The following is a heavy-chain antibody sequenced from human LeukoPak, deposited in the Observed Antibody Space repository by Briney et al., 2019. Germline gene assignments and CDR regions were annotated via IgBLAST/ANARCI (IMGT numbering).Heavy chain of an antibody. V-gene: IGHV4-61*02. CDR3: ARARYGGRFDY. CDR2: IYTSGST. CDR1: GGSISSGSYY. Sequence: SETLSLTCTVSGGSISSGSYYWSWIRQPAGKGLEWIGRIYTSGSTNYNPSLKSRVTISVDTSKNQFSLKLSPVTAADTAVYYCARARYGGRFDYWGQGTLVTVSS. J-gene: IGHJ4*02. D-gene: IGHD4-17*01.